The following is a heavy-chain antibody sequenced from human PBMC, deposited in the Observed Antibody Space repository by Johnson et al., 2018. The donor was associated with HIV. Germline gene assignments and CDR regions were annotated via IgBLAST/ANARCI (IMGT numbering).Heavy chain of an antibody. CDR3: ARDGESQQLPLGDAFDV. D-gene: IGHD6-13*01. J-gene: IGHJ3*01. CDR2: ISGSGGST. V-gene: IGHV3-23*04. CDR1: GFTFSSNA. Sequence: EVQLVESGGGLVQPGGSLRLSCAASGFTFSSNAMSWVRQAPGKGLEWVSGISGSGGSTYYADSVRGRFTISRDNSKNTLYLQMSSLRAEDTAMYYCARDGESQQLPLGDAFDVWGQGTMVTVSS.